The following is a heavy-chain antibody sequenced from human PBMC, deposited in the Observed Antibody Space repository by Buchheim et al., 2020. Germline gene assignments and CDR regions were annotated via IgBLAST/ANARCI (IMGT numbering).Heavy chain of an antibody. CDR3: ARGTVKTTVVTR. V-gene: IGHV4-61*01. J-gene: IGHJ4*02. CDR1: GGSVTSGNFY. CDR2: IYSSGST. D-gene: IGHD4-23*01. Sequence: QVQLQESGPGLVKPSETLSVTCTVSGGSVTSGNFYWSWIRQPPGKGLEWIGYIYSSGSTNYHPSLKSRVTISVDTSKNQFSLKLSSVTAADTAVYYCARGTVKTTVVTRWGQGTL.